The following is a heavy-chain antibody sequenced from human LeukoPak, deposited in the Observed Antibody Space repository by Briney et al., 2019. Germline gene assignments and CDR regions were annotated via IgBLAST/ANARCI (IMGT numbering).Heavy chain of an antibody. V-gene: IGHV1-2*02. J-gene: IGHJ4*02. Sequence: ASVKVSCKASGYTFTVYYMHWVRQAPGQGLEWMGWINPNSGGTKYAQKFQGRVTMPRDTSISTAYMELSRLRSDDTAVYYCARYCSSTSCYHKDYWGQGTLVTVSS. CDR3: ARYCSSTSCYHKDY. CDR2: INPNSGGT. CDR1: GYTFTVYY. D-gene: IGHD2-2*01.